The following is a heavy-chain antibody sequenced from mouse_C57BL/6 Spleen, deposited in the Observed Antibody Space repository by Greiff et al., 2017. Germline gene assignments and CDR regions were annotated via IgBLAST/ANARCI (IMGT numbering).Heavy chain of an antibody. CDR2: IHPNSGST. V-gene: IGHV1-64*01. Sequence: QVQLQQSGAELVKPGASVKLSCKASGYTFTSYWMHWVKQRPGQGLEWIGMIHPNSGSTNYNEKFKSKATLTVDKSSSTAYMQLSSLTSEDSAVYYCARETTVVARTLYFDYWGQGTTLTVSS. CDR1: GYTFTSYW. J-gene: IGHJ2*01. D-gene: IGHD1-1*01. CDR3: ARETTVVARTLYFDY.